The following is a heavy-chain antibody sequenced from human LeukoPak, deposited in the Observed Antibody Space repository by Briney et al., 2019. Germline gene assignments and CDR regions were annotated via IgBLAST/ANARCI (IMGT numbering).Heavy chain of an antibody. CDR3: ARTAVAGLGYFDY. Sequence: SETLSLTCTVSGGSISSSSYYWGWIRQPPGKGLEWIGSIYYSGSTYYNPSLKSRVTISVDTSKNQFSLKLSSVTAADTAVYYCARTAVAGLGYFDYWGQGTLVTVSS. D-gene: IGHD6-19*01. CDR1: GGSISSSSYY. CDR2: IYYSGST. J-gene: IGHJ4*02. V-gene: IGHV4-39*07.